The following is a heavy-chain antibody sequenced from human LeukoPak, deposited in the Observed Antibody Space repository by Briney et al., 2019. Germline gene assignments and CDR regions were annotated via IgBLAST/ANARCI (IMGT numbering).Heavy chain of an antibody. CDR1: EFTFSSYG. J-gene: IGHJ3*02. CDR2: ISSSSSYI. Sequence: PGGSLRLSSAVSEFTFSSYGMNWVRPAPGKGLEWVSSISSSSSYIYYADSLKGRFTISRDNAKNSMYLQMNSLRAEDTAVYYCARRTYCGGYCYSVGAFDIWGQGTMVTVSS. V-gene: IGHV3-21*01. D-gene: IGHD2-21*02. CDR3: ARRTYCGGYCYSVGAFDI.